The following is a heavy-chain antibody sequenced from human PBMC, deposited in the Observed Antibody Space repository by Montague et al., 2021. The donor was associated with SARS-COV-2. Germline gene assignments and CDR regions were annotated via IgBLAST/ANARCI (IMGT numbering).Heavy chain of an antibody. V-gene: IGHV4-39*01. Sequence: SETLSLTCTVSGGSISSSSYYWGWIRQPPGKGLEWIGSIYYSGSTYYNPSLKSRVTISVDTSKNQFSLKPSSVTAADTAVYYCAIKVGAMVYYYGLDVWGQGTTVTVSS. CDR2: IYYSGST. CDR1: GGSISSSSYY. D-gene: IGHD1-26*01. CDR3: AIKVGAMVYYYGLDV. J-gene: IGHJ6*02.